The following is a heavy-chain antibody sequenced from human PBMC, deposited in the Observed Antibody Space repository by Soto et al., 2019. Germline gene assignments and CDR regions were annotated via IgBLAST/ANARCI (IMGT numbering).Heavy chain of an antibody. CDR2: INHSGST. D-gene: IGHD6-19*01. Sequence: PSQTLSLTCAVYGGCFSGYYWSWIRQPPGKGLEWIGEINHSGSTNYNPSLKSRVTISVDTSKNQFSLKLSSVTAADTAVYYCEEREVYSSGDYWGQGTLVTVSS. CDR3: EEREVYSSGDY. J-gene: IGHJ4*02. CDR1: GGCFSGYY. V-gene: IGHV4-34*01.